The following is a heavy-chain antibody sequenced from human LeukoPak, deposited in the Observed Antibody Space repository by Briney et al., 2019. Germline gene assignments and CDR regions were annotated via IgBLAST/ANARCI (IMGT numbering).Heavy chain of an antibody. D-gene: IGHD2-21*02. CDR2: IYHSGST. CDR1: GYSISSGYY. Sequence: SETLSLTCTLSGYSISSGYYWGGIRRPQGKGRGGIGNIYHSGSTYYNPSLKSRVTISVDTSKNQFSLKRSSVTAADTAVYYCATQEVVTAAFDYWGQGTLVTVSS. J-gene: IGHJ4*02. CDR3: ATQEVVTAAFDY. V-gene: IGHV4-38-2*02.